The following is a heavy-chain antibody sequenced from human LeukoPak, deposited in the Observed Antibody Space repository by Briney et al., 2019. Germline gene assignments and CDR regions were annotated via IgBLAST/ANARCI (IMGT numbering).Heavy chain of an antibody. CDR2: ISTGSSTT. D-gene: IGHD4-23*01. CDR3: ARVAAGYSVNYFDY. Sequence: GGSLRLSCAASEFAFSTYNMNWVRKAPGKGLEWVSYISTGSSTTYYADSVKGRFTISRDNVENSLYLQMNSLRDEDTAVYYCARVAAGYSVNYFDYWGQGTLVTVSS. J-gene: IGHJ4*02. CDR1: EFAFSTYN. V-gene: IGHV3-48*02.